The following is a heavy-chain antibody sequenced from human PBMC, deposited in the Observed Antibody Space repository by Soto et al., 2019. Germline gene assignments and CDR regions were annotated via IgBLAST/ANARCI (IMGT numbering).Heavy chain of an antibody. J-gene: IGHJ6*03. CDR3: ARGQIGSHYYYYYMDV. D-gene: IGHD3-22*01. Sequence: ASVKVSYKASGYTFTSYDINWVRQATGQGLEWMGWMNPNSGNTGYAQKFQGRVTITADKSTSTAYMELSSLRSEDTAVYYCARGQIGSHYYYYYMDVWGKGTTVTVSS. CDR1: GYTFTSYD. CDR2: MNPNSGNT. V-gene: IGHV1-8*01.